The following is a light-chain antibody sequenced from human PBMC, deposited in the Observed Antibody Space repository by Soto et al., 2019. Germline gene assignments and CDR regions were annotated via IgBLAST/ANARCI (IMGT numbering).Light chain of an antibody. Sequence: EIVMTQSPATLSVSPGERATLSCRASQSVNSNLAWYQQKPAQAPRLLIYGASTRATGIPARFSGSGSGTEFTLTISSLQSEHFTLYYCQQYNAWPTFGQGTKVDIK. V-gene: IGKV3-15*01. CDR3: QQYNAWPT. CDR1: QSVNSN. CDR2: GAS. J-gene: IGKJ1*01.